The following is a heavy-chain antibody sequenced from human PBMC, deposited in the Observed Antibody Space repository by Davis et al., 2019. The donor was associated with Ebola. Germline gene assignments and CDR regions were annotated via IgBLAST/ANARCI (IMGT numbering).Heavy chain of an antibody. V-gene: IGHV1-2*02. CDR1: GYTFTGYY. J-gene: IGHJ6*02. D-gene: IGHD3-10*01. Sequence: GESLKISCKGSGYTFTGYYMHWVRQAPGQGLEWMGWINPNSGGTNYAQKFQGRVTMTRDTSISTAYMELSMLRSDDTAVYYCARSITMVRGVQTYYYYGMDVWGQGTTVTVSS. CDR3: ARSITMVRGVQTYYYYGMDV. CDR2: INPNSGGT.